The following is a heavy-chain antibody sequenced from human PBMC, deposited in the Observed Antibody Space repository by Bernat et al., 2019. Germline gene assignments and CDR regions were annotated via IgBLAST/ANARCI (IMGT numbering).Heavy chain of an antibody. V-gene: IGHV3-7*01. CDR3: ARVGEPMTTVTNVDY. Sequence: EVQLVESGGGLVQPGGSLRLSCVASGFTFSSYWMSWVRQAPGKGLEWVANIKQDGSEKYYVDSVKGRFTISRDNANNSLYLQMNSLRAEDTAVYYCARVGEPMTTVTNVDYWGQGTLVTVSS. CDR1: GFTFSSYW. CDR2: IKQDGSEK. J-gene: IGHJ4*02. D-gene: IGHD4-11*01.